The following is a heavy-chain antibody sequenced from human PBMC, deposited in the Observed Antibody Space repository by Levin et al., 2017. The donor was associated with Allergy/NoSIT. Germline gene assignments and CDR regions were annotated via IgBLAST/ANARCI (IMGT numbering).Heavy chain of an antibody. CDR1: GGSISSGTYY. V-gene: IGHV4-31*03. CDR3: ARESRGCSSGGSCRRVDF. J-gene: IGHJ4*02. D-gene: IGHD2-15*01. CDR2: IYYSGST. Sequence: SETLSLTCTVSGGSISSGTYYWSWIRQHPGTGLEWIRYIYYSGSTYYNPSLKSRVTISVDTSKNQFSLKLSSLTAADTAVYYCARESRGCSSGGSCRRVDFWGQGTLVTVSS.